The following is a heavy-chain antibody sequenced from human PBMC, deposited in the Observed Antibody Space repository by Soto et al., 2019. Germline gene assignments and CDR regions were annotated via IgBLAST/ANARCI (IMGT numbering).Heavy chain of an antibody. CDR2: ISGSCGST. CDR1: GFTFYSYS. J-gene: IGHJ6*02. Sequence: GGSLKLSCAAPGFTFYSYSLSWVPQAPGEGVGWVSAISGSCGSTYYADSVKGRFTISRDNSKNTLYLQMNSLRAEDTAVYYCAKPSPSVVRQGSSRADYYYYGMDVWGQGTTVTVSS. D-gene: IGHD1-26*01. CDR3: AKPSPSVVRQGSSRADYYYYGMDV. V-gene: IGHV3-23*01.